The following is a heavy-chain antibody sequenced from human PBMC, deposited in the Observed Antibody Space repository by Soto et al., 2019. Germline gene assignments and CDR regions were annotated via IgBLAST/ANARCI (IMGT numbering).Heavy chain of an antibody. CDR3: LKLSSGWYFDY. Sequence: GGSLRLSCSASGFTFSSYIMPWVRQAPGKGLEYVSAISSDGITTYYADTVKGRFTISRDDSKNTIYLQMSSLRAEDTAVNYYLKLSSGWYFDYWGQGTLVTVSS. CDR2: ISSDGITT. D-gene: IGHD6-19*01. CDR1: GFTFSSYI. J-gene: IGHJ4*02. V-gene: IGHV3-64D*06.